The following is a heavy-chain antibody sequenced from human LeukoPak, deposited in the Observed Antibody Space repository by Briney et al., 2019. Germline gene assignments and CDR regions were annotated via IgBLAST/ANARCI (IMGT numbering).Heavy chain of an antibody. J-gene: IGHJ5*02. CDR3: TTLSYAAAPT. V-gene: IGHV3-15*01. D-gene: IGHD2-2*01. CDR2: VRGETDGGTT. Sequence: PGGSLRLSCAASGFTFSNAWMSWVRQAPGKGLEWASRVRGETDGGTTDYAAPVQGRFTISRDDSKNTLYLQMNSLETDDTAVYYCTTLSYAAAPTWGQGTLVTVSS. CDR1: GFTFSNAW.